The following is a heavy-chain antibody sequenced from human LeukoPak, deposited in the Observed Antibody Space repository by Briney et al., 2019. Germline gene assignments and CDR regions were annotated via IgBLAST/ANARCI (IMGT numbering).Heavy chain of an antibody. CDR1: GYTFTGNY. CDR2: INPNSGGT. V-gene: IGHV1-2*02. Sequence: ASVKASCKASGYTFTGNYMHWVRQAPGQGLEWMGWINPNSGGTNYAQKFQGRVTISVDTSKNQFSLKLSSVTAADTAVYYCARYHSGYDDYWGQGTLVTVSS. D-gene: IGHD5-12*01. CDR3: ARYHSGYDDY. J-gene: IGHJ4*02.